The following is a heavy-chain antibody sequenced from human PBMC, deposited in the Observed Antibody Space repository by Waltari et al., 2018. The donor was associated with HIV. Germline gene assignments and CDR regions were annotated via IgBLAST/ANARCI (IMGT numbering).Heavy chain of an antibody. J-gene: IGHJ3*02. V-gene: IGHV1-69*12. Sequence: QVQLVQSGAEVKKPGSSVKVSCKASGGTFSSYAISWMRQAPGQGLEWLGGKIPIFDTSNYEQKFQGRVTMTADEATSTAYMELSSLRSDDTAVYYCARELKQLSPQDYDSPPRGFDIWGQGTMVTVSS. CDR1: GGTFSSYA. D-gene: IGHD3-22*01. CDR3: ARELKQLSPQDYDSPPRGFDI. CDR2: KIPIFDTS.